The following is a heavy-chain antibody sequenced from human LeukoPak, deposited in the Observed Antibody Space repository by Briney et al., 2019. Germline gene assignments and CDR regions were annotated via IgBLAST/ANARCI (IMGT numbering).Heavy chain of an antibody. Sequence: PGGSLRLSCAATGFTFSDSAIQWVRQASGKGLEWVGRIRSKGNNYATAYAASVKGRFTISRDDPNNTAYLQMNSLKTEDTAVYYCTSGIPDYWGQGTLVTVSS. J-gene: IGHJ4*02. V-gene: IGHV3-73*01. CDR3: TSGIPDY. D-gene: IGHD1-26*01. CDR2: IRSKGNNYAT. CDR1: GFTFSDSA.